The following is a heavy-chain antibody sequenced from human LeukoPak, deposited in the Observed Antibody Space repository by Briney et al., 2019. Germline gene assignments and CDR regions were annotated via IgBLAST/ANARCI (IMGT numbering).Heavy chain of an antibody. V-gene: IGHV1-2*02. CDR2: INPNSGGT. CDR3: ARVLSVDIVATALSY. J-gene: IGHJ4*02. Sequence: ASVKVSCKASGYTFTGYYMHWVRQAPGQGLEWMGWINPNSGGTNYAQKFQGRVTMTRDTSISTAYMELSRLRSDDTAVYYCARVLSVDIVATALSYWGQGTLVTVSS. D-gene: IGHD5-12*01. CDR1: GYTFTGYY.